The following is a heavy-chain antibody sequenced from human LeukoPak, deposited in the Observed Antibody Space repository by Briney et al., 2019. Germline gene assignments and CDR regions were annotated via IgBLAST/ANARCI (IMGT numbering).Heavy chain of an antibody. V-gene: IGHV3-48*03. D-gene: IGHD6-19*01. Sequence: GGSLRLSCAASGFTFSNYEMTWVRQAPGKGLEWVSYISRSGTTVYYADSVKGRFTISRDNAKSSLYLQMNSLRAEDTAVYYCARKRWLGYWGQGTLVTVSS. J-gene: IGHJ4*02. CDR2: ISRSGTTV. CDR1: GFTFSNYE. CDR3: ARKRWLGY.